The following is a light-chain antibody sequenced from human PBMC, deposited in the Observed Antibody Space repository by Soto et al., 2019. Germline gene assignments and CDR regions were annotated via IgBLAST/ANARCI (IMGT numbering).Light chain of an antibody. V-gene: IGKV3-20*01. Sequence: DIVLTQSPGTLSLSPGERATLSCRASQSVGSNYLAWYQQKPGQAPRLLIYAAFSRATGIPDRFSGSGSGTDFTLTITRLEPEDFAVFYCQHYGTTVYTFGQGTKLEIK. CDR3: QHYGTTVYT. J-gene: IGKJ2*01. CDR2: AAF. CDR1: QSVGSNY.